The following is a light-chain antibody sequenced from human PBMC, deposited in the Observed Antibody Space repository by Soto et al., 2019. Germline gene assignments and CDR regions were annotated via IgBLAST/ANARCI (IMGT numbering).Light chain of an antibody. CDR2: KAS. Sequence: DIQMTQSPSTLSASVGDRVTITCRASQSISSWLAWYQQKPGKAPKLLIYKASSLESGVPSRFSGSESGTEFTLTISSLQPDDFATYYCQQHNSYPVTFGPGTKVDIK. CDR1: QSISSW. CDR3: QQHNSYPVT. V-gene: IGKV1-5*03. J-gene: IGKJ3*01.